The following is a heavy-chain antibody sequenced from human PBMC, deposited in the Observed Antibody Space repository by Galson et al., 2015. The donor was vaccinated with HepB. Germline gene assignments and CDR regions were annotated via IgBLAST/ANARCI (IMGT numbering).Heavy chain of an antibody. CDR3: ARDPIAVAGTGTEVDYYYYYGMDV. V-gene: IGHV3-66*01. CDR1: GFTVSSNY. CDR2: IYSGGST. J-gene: IGHJ6*02. D-gene: IGHD6-19*01. Sequence: SLRLSCAASGFTVSSNYMSWVRQAPGKGLEWVSVIYSGGSTYYADSVKGRFTISRDNSKNTLYLQMNSLRAEDTAVYYCARDPIAVAGTGTEVDYYYYYGMDVWGQGTTVTVSS.